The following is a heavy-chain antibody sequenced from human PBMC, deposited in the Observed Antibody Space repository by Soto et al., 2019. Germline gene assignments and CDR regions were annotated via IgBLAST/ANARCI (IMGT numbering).Heavy chain of an antibody. J-gene: IGHJ2*01. CDR1: GGSISSGGYY. V-gene: IGHV4-31*03. CDR3: ARATRHYFWYFDL. D-gene: IGHD1-26*01. CDR2: IYYSGST. Sequence: QVQLQESGPGLVKPSQTLSLTCTVSGGSISSGGYYWSWIRQHPGKGLEWIGYIYYSGSTYYNPSLKSRATISVDTSKNQFSLKLSSVTAADTAVYYCARATRHYFWYFDLWGRGTLVTVSS.